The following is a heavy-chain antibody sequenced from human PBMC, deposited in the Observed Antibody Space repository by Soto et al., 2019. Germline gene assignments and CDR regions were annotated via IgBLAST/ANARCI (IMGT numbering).Heavy chain of an antibody. D-gene: IGHD3-10*01. CDR2: ISGSGGST. Sequence: ESGGGLVQPGGSLRLSCAASGFTFSSYAMSWVRQAPGKGLEWVSAISGSGGSTYYADSVKGRFTISRDNSKNTLYLQMNSLRAEDTAVYYCAKDLPYGSGDPSWFDPWGQGTLVTVSS. J-gene: IGHJ5*02. V-gene: IGHV3-23*01. CDR1: GFTFSSYA. CDR3: AKDLPYGSGDPSWFDP.